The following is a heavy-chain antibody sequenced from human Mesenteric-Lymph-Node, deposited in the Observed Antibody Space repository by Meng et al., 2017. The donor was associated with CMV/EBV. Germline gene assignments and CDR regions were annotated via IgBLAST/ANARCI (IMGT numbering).Heavy chain of an antibody. CDR1: GGSISTSTYY. Sequence: SETLSLTCTVSGGSISTSTYYWGWIRQSPGKGLEWLGSVYYSGSTYYNPSLKSRLTISMDTSKNQFSLKLTSMTAADTAVYYCASGSTTIGVGPYCFDSWGQGTLVTVSS. J-gene: IGHJ5*01. V-gene: IGHV4-39*07. CDR2: VYYSGST. CDR3: ASGSTTIGVGPYCFDS. D-gene: IGHD3-3*01.